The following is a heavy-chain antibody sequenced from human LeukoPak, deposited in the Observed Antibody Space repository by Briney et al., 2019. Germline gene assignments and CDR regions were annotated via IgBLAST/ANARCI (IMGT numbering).Heavy chain of an antibody. Sequence: GGSLRLSCAASGFSVRHHWMRWVRQAPGKGLEWVANIKKDGSEKYYGDPVEGRFTFSRDNAKNSVYLQMNSVRAEDTAVYYCARGIIGDNYYGLGVWGQGTTVTVSS. CDR1: GFSVRHHW. CDR2: IKKDGSEK. D-gene: IGHD1-14*01. CDR3: ARGIIGDNYYGLGV. J-gene: IGHJ6*02. V-gene: IGHV3-7*01.